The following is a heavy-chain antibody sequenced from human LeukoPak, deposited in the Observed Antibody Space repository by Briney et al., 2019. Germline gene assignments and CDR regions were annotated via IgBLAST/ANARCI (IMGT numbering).Heavy chain of an antibody. Sequence: GGSLRLSCAASGFTFSSYAMSWVRQAPGKGLEWVSAISGSGGSTYYADSAKGRFTISRDNSKNTLYLQMNSLRAEDTAVYYCAKGGIVGATVFQDYWGQGTLVTVSS. D-gene: IGHD1-26*01. J-gene: IGHJ4*02. CDR1: GFTFSSYA. V-gene: IGHV3-23*01. CDR2: ISGSGGST. CDR3: AKGGIVGATVFQDY.